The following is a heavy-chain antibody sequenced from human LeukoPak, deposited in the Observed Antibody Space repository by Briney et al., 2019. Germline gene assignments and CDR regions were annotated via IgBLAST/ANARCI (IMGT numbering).Heavy chain of an antibody. CDR1: GFSFRSHG. V-gene: IGHV3-23*01. CDR3: TKVSSSGWYPFDY. CDR2: ISPRGDIT. Sequence: GGSLRLSCAASGFSFRSHGMNWVRQAPGKGLEWVSGISPRGDITYYKDSVRGRFTISRDNFKNTVSLQLNSLRAEDTAVYYCTKVSSSGWYPFDYWGQGTLVTVSS. D-gene: IGHD6-19*01. J-gene: IGHJ4*02.